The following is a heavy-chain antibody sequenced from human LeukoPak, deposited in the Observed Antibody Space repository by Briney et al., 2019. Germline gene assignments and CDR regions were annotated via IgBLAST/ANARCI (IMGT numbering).Heavy chain of an antibody. CDR2: MNPNSGNT. Sequence: GASVKVSCKASGYTFTSYDINWVRQATGQGLEWMGWMNPNSGNTGYAQKFQGRVTITRDTSASTAYMELRSLRSEDMAVYYCARDSPLYCSGGSCYFSGFDYWGQGTLVTVSS. D-gene: IGHD2-15*01. CDR1: GYTFTSYD. J-gene: IGHJ4*02. CDR3: ARDSPLYCSGGSCYFSGFDY. V-gene: IGHV1-8*01.